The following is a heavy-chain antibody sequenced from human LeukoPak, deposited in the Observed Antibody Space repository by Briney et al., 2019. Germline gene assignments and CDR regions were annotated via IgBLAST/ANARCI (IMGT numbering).Heavy chain of an antibody. D-gene: IGHD3-10*01. CDR2: IFHSGST. Sequence: SETLSLTCVVPGDSISSGAYSWSWIRQPPGKGLEWIGYIFHSGSTFYNPSLKSRVTISVDNSKNQFSLRLSSVTAADTAVYYCARELWFANAPGSWLDPWGQEPWSPSPQ. V-gene: IGHV4-30-2*01. CDR3: ARELWFANAPGSWLDP. CDR1: GDSISSGAYS. J-gene: IGHJ5*02.